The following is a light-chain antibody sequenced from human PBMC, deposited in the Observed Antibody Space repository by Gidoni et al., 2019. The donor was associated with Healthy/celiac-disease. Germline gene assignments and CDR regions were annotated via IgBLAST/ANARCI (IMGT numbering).Light chain of an antibody. Sequence: AIRMTQSPSSFSASTGDRVTITCRASQGISSYLAWYQQKPGKAPKLLIYAASTLQSGVPSRFSGRGSGTDFTLTISCLQSEDFATYYCQQYYSYPLTVGGGTKVEIK. CDR1: QGISSY. J-gene: IGKJ4*01. V-gene: IGKV1-8*01. CDR3: QQYYSYPLT. CDR2: AAS.